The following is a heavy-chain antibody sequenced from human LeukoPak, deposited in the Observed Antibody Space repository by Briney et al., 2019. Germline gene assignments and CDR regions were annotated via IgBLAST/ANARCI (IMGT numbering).Heavy chain of an antibody. CDR2: IYSSGST. J-gene: IGHJ6*03. V-gene: IGHV4-4*07. CDR1: GGSISSYY. Sequence: SETLSLTRTVSGGSISSYYWSWIRQPAGKGLEWIGRIYSSGSTNYNPSLKSRVAISLETSKNQFSLKLTSVTAADTAVYYCARAGYYYYYMDVWGKGTTVTVSS. CDR3: ARAGYYYYYMDV.